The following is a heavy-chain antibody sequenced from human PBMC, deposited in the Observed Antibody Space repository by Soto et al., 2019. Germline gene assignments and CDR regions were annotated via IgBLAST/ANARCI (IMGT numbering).Heavy chain of an antibody. CDR3: AQVGQSSWANMDV. D-gene: IGHD2-2*01. V-gene: IGHV3-23*01. J-gene: IGHJ6*02. CDR1: GFTFSSYA. CDR2: ISGSGDKT. Sequence: EVQLLESGGGLVQPGGSLRLSCAASGFTFSSYAINWVRQAPGKGLEWVSTISGSGDKTYYADSVKGRFTISRDNSTNTLSLDMNSLRAEDSAVYYGAQVGQSSWANMDVWGQGTTVSVSS.